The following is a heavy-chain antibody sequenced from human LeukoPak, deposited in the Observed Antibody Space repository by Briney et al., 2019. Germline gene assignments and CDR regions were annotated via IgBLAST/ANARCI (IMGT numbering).Heavy chain of an antibody. CDR2: TFYSSKWRN. CDR3: ARGLAYYYGMDV. D-gene: IGHD3-9*01. J-gene: IGHJ6*02. Sequence: SQTLSLTCAISGDSVSSNSAAWHWIRQSPSRGLEWLGRTFYSSKWRNDYAESVKSRIAVNPDTSKNQFSLQLNSLTPEDTAVYYCARGLAYYYGMDVWGQGTTVTVSS. V-gene: IGHV6-1*01. CDR1: GDSVSSNSAA.